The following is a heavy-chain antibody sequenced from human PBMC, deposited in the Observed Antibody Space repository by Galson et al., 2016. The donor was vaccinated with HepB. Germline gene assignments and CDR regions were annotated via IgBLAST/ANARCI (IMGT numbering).Heavy chain of an antibody. CDR2: IGIAGDT. CDR3: ARYYGDNPPGEYGMDV. D-gene: IGHD4-23*01. V-gene: IGHV3-13*01. J-gene: IGHJ6*02. CDR1: GFTFSSYD. Sequence: LRLSCAASGFTFSSYDMHWVRQATGKGLEWVSGIGIAGDTYYPDSVKGRFTISRENAKNSLYLQMNSLGAGDTAVYYCARYYGDNPPGEYGMDVWGQGTTVTVSS.